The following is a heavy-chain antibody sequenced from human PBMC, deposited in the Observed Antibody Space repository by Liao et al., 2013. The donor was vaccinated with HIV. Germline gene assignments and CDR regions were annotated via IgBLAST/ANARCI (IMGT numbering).Heavy chain of an antibody. J-gene: IGHJ4*03. CDR1: GGSISSYY. CDR3: ARDKRGYGYNDY. D-gene: IGHD6-13*01. V-gene: IGHV4-59*01. CDR2: IYYSGST. Sequence: QVQLQESGPGLVKPSETLSLTCTVSGGSISSYYWSWSPARPQGRGLEWIGYIYYSGSTNYNPSLKSRVTISVDTSKNQFSLKLSSVTAADTAVYYCARDKRGYGYNDYWAREPGHRL.